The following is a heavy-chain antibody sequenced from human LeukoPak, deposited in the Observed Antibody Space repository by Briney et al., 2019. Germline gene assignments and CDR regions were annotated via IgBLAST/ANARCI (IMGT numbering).Heavy chain of an antibody. Sequence: SETLSLTCTVSGGSIGSNCWNWIRQPPGKGLEWIGYISYSGTTAYSPSLKSRVTISVDTSKNQFSLKLSSVTAADTAVYYCARGPAATPDYYYYMDVWGKGTTVTVSS. V-gene: IGHV4-59*12. CDR2: ISYSGTT. J-gene: IGHJ6*03. D-gene: IGHD2-2*01. CDR1: GGSIGSNC. CDR3: ARGPAATPDYYYYMDV.